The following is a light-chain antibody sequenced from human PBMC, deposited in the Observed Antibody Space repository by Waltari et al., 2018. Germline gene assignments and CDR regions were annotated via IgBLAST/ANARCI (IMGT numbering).Light chain of an antibody. V-gene: IGKV4-1*01. J-gene: IGKJ4*01. CDR2: WAS. Sequence: DIVMTQSPDSLAVSLGERATINCKSSQSVLHSSNNRDQLAWYQQKPGQPPKLLISWASPRESGVPDRFRGSGSGTDVTLTISSLQVEDVAVYYCQQYSTTPLTFGGGTKVEIK. CDR1: QSVLHSSNNRDQ. CDR3: QQYSTTPLT.